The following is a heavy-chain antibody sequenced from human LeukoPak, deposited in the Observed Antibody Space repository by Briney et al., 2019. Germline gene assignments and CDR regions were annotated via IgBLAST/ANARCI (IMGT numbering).Heavy chain of an antibody. CDR2: IIPILGIA. J-gene: IGHJ6*02. CDR1: GGTFSSYT. Sequence: SVKVSCKASGGTFSSYTISWVRQAPGQGLEWMGRIIPILGIANYAQKFQGRVTITADKSTSTVYMELSSLRSEDTAVYYCAREGPEYYDILTGYFSLNGMDVWGQGTTVTVSS. D-gene: IGHD3-9*01. V-gene: IGHV1-69*04. CDR3: AREGPEYYDILTGYFSLNGMDV.